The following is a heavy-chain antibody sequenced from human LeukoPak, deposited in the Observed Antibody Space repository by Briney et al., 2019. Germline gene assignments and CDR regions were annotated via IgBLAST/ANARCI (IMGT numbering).Heavy chain of an antibody. CDR2: ISYDGSNK. CDR1: GFTFSYYG. V-gene: IGHV3-30*18. J-gene: IGHJ4*02. CDR3: AKDDRWLPYDY. Sequence: GGSLRLSCAASGFTFSYYGIHWVRQAPGKGQEWVALISYDGSNKYYADSVKGRFTISRDNSKNTLYLQMNSLRAEDTAVYYCAKDDRWLPYDYWGQGTLVTVSS. D-gene: IGHD5-24*01.